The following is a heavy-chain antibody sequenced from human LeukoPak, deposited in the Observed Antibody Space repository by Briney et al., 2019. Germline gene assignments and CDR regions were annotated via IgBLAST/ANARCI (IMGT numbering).Heavy chain of an antibody. J-gene: IGHJ6*02. CDR3: ARAIEEPQYYFYGMDV. CDR2: IYHAGNT. D-gene: IGHD1-26*01. V-gene: IGHV4-4*02. Sequence: RTSETLSLTCAVSGGSISSSNWWTWVRQPPGKGLEWIGEIYHAGNTNYNPSLKSRVTISVNKSKNQFSLRLSSVTAADTAVYYCARAIEEPQYYFYGMDVWGQGTAVTVSS. CDR1: GGSISSSNW.